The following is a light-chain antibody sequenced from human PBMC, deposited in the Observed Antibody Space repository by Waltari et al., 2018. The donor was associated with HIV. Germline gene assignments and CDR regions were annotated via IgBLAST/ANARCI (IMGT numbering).Light chain of an antibody. CDR3: QQLNSFPLT. CDR2: AAS. Sequence: DIQLTQSPSFLSASVGDRVTITCRASQGVSSSLAWYQQKPGKAPKPLIYAASTLQSGVPSRFSGSGSGTEFTLTISSLQPEDFATYYCQQLNSFPLTCGGGTKVEIK. CDR1: QGVSSS. J-gene: IGKJ4*01. V-gene: IGKV1-9*01.